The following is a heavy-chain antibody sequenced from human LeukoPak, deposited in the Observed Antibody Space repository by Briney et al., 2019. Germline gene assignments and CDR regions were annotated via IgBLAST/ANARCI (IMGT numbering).Heavy chain of an antibody. CDR2: ISSSGSTI. CDR3: ASGTYSGTYYAWYYFEY. V-gene: IGHV3-11*01. D-gene: IGHD1-26*01. CDR1: VFTFIDYF. Sequence: GGSLRLSCAASVFTFIDYFMSWIRPAPAKGLEGVSYISSSGSTIYYADSVKGRFTISRDNAKNSLSLQMNSLRAEDTAVYYCASGTYSGTYYAWYYFEYWGQGTLVTVSS. J-gene: IGHJ4*02.